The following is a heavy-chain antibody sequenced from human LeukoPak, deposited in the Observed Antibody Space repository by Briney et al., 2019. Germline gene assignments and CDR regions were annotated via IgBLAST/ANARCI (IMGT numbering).Heavy chain of an antibody. CDR1: GGSISSYS. V-gene: IGHV3-11*01. J-gene: IGHJ4*02. Sequence: LSLTCTVSGGSISSYSWSWIRQAPGKGLEWVSYISSSGSTIYYADSVKGRFTISRDNAKNSLYLQMNSLRAEDTAVYYCARGGYGDYVVGWGQGTLVTVSS. CDR3: ARGGYGDYVVG. D-gene: IGHD4-17*01. CDR2: ISSSGSTI.